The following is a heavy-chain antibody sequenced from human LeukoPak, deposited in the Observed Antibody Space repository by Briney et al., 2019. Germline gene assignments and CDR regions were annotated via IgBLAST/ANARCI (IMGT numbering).Heavy chain of an antibody. Sequence: GESLKISCEGFGFRFASSWIAWVRQMPGKGLEWMGIIYPGDSDTRYSPSFQGQVTISADKSISTAYLQWSSLKASDTAMYYCARLPGGRFSNWFDPWGQGTLVTVSS. J-gene: IGHJ5*02. CDR1: GFRFASSW. CDR2: IYPGDSDT. V-gene: IGHV5-51*01. CDR3: ARLPGGRFSNWFDP. D-gene: IGHD3-3*01.